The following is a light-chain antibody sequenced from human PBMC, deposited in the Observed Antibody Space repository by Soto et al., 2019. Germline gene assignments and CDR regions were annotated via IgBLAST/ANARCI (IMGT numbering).Light chain of an antibody. Sequence: ESGLKQSPGTMSLSPGERATLSCRASQSVSSSYLAWYQQKPGQAPRLLIYGASSRATGIPDRFSGSGSGTDFTLTISRLEPEDFAVYYCQQYSSSPTWTFGQGTKVEIK. V-gene: IGKV3-20*01. J-gene: IGKJ1*01. CDR2: GAS. CDR3: QQYSSSPTWT. CDR1: QSVSSSY.